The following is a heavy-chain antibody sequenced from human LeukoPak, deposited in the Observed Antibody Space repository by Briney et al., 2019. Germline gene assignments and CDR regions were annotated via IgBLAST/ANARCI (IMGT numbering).Heavy chain of an antibody. CDR1: GFTFSSYA. V-gene: IGHV3-23*01. Sequence: GGSLRLSCAASGFTFSSYAMSWVRQAPGKGLEWVSAISGSGGSTYYADSVKGRFTISRDNSKNTLYLQMNSLRAEDTAVYYCANYYDSSGYYYKYFQHWGQGTLVTVSS. D-gene: IGHD3-22*01. CDR2: ISGSGGST. CDR3: ANYYDSSGYYYKYFQH. J-gene: IGHJ1*01.